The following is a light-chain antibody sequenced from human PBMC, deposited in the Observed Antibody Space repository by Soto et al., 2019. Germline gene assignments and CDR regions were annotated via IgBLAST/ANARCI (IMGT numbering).Light chain of an antibody. Sequence: QPVLTQSPSASASLGASVKLTCTLSSGHNNYAIAWHQQQPEKGPRYLMKLNSDGSHSKGDGITDRFSGSSSGAERYLTISSLQSEDEADYYCQTWGTGMVFGGGTKLTVL. CDR3: QTWGTGMV. J-gene: IGLJ2*01. CDR2: LNSDGSH. CDR1: SGHNNYA. V-gene: IGLV4-69*01.